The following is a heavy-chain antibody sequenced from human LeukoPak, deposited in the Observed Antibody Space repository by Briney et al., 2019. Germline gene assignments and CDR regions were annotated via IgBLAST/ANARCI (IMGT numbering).Heavy chain of an antibody. D-gene: IGHD1-26*01. CDR1: GYTFTGYY. J-gene: IGHJ4*02. V-gene: IGHV1-2*06. CDR2: INPNSGGT. Sequence: ASVKVSCKASGYTFTGYYMHWVRQAPGQGLEWMGRINPNSGGTNYAQKFQGRVTMTRDTSISTAYMELSRLRSDDTAVYYCARDLGSGSYCDYWGQGTLVTVSS. CDR3: ARDLGSGSYCDY.